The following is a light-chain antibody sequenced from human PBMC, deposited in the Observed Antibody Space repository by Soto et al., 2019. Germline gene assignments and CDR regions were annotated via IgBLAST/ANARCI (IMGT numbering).Light chain of an antibody. CDR3: QQYYHLLRT. CDR2: GAS. V-gene: IGKV3-15*01. Sequence: EIVMTQSPATLSVSPGERATLSCRASQRVYSNLAWYQQKPGQAPRLLISGASTRTAGIPARFSGSGSGTEFTLTISSLQSEDFAVYYCQQYYHLLRTFGQGTKVEIK. CDR1: QRVYSN. J-gene: IGKJ1*01.